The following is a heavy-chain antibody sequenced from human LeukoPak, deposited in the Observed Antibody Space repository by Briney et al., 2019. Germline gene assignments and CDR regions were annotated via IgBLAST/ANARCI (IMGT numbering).Heavy chain of an antibody. D-gene: IGHD1-1*01. J-gene: IGHJ4*02. CDR3: AWKGGDYFDY. CDR2: IIPILGIA. V-gene: IGHV1-69*02. Sequence: GSSVKVSCKASGGTFTSYTISWVRQAPGQGLEWMGRIIPILGIANYAQKFQGRVTITADKSTTTAYMELSSLRSEDTAVYYCAWKGGDYFDYWGQGTLVTVSS. CDR1: GGTFTSYT.